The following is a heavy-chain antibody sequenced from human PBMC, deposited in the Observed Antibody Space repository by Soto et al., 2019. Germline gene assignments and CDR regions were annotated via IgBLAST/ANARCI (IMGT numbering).Heavy chain of an antibody. V-gene: IGHV4-4*02. CDR1: SGSITSSNW. D-gene: IGHD2-15*01. J-gene: IGHJ3*02. CDR3: ARGGVYCSGSRCYLDGFDI. CDR2: IYHSGSI. Sequence: PSETLSLTCAVSSGSITSSNWWSWVRQPPGKGLEWIGEIYHSGSINYNPSLKNRVTISIDKSKNQFSLKLSSVTAADTAAYYCARGGVYCSGSRCYLDGFDIWGQGTMVTVSS.